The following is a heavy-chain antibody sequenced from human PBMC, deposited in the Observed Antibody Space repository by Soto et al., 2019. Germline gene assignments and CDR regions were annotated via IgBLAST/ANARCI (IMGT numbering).Heavy chain of an antibody. J-gene: IGHJ4*02. CDR1: GGSISSGGYY. CDR2: IYYSGST. Sequence: SVTLSLTCTVSGGSISSGGYYWSWIRQHPGKGLEWIGYIYYSGSTYYNPSLKSRVTISVDTSKNQFSLKLSSVTAADTAVYYCARDRRGTIFGVARGYFDYWGQGTLVTVSS. D-gene: IGHD3-3*01. V-gene: IGHV4-31*03. CDR3: ARDRRGTIFGVARGYFDY.